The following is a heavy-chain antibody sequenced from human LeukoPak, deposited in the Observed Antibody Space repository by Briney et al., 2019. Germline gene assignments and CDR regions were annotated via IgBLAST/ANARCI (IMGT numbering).Heavy chain of an antibody. D-gene: IGHD6-13*01. V-gene: IGHV1-2*02. CDR1: GYTFTDYY. Sequence: ASVKVSCKASGYTFTDYYMHWVRQAPGQGGEWMGWINPNSGGTNYAQKFQGRVTMTRDTSISTAYMELSRLTSDDTAVFYCARIGYRAPYSIDYWGQGTLVTVSS. CDR3: ARIGYRAPYSIDY. J-gene: IGHJ4*02. CDR2: INPNSGGT.